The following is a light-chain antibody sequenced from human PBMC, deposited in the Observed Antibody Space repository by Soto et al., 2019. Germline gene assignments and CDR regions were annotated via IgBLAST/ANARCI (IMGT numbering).Light chain of an antibody. CDR3: QQYGSSPLT. Sequence: MQLNHPKSSLSASVGDRVTITSLASQSISSHLNWYQQKPGKAPKLLIYDASSLESGVPSRFSGSGSGTEFTLTISSLQPEDFAVYYCQQYGSSPLTFGGGTKVDIK. J-gene: IGKJ4*01. CDR2: DAS. V-gene: IGKV1-13*02. CDR1: QSISSH.